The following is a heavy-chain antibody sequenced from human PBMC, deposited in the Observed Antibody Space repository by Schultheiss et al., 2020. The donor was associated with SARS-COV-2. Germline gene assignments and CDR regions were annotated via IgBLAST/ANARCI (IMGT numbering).Heavy chain of an antibody. J-gene: IGHJ6*02. V-gene: IGHV3-48*03. CDR1: GFTFSSYE. D-gene: IGHD6-6*01. CDR3: ARDGQLHGDYGMDV. CDR2: ISSSGSTI. Sequence: GGSLRLSCAASGFTFSSYEMNWVRQAPGKGLVWVSYISSSGSTIYYADSVKGRFTISRDNAKNSLYLQMNSLRAEDTAVYYCARDGQLHGDYGMDVWGQGTTVTVSS.